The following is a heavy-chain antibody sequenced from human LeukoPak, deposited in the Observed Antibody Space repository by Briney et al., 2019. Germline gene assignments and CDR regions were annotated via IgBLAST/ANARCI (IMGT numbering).Heavy chain of an antibody. CDR3: ARDRRYCSGGSCYFYYFDY. Sequence: GGSLRLSCAASGFTFSSYWMSWVRQAPGKGLEWVANIKQDGSEKYYVDSVKGRFTISRDNAKNSLYLQMNSLRAEDTAVYYCARDRRYCSGGSCYFYYFDYWGQETLVTVSS. V-gene: IGHV3-7*05. D-gene: IGHD2-15*01. CDR1: GFTFSSYW. J-gene: IGHJ4*02. CDR2: IKQDGSEK.